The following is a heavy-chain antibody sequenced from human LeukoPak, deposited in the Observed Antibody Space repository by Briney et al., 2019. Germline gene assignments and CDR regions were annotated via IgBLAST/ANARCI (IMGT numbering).Heavy chain of an antibody. V-gene: IGHV1-24*01. CDR2: FDPEDGET. CDR3: ARDQKVGATPYFGMDV. CDR1: GYTLTELS. Sequence: ASVKASCKVSGYTLTELSMHWVRQAPGKGLEWMGGFDPEDGETIYAQKFQGRVTMTEDTSTDTAYMEVSSLRSEDTAVYYCARDQKVGATPYFGMDVWGQGTTVTVSS. J-gene: IGHJ6*02. D-gene: IGHD1-26*01.